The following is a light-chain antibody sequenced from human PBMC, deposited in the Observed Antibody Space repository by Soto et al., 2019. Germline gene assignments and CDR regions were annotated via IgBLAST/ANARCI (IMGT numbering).Light chain of an antibody. CDR1: QSISSY. Sequence: DIQMTQSPSSLSASVGDRVTITCRASQSISSYLNWYQQKPGKAPKLLIYAASSLQSGVPSRFSGSGSGTDFTLTIRSLQPVAFATYYCQQIYSTPLTFGGGTKADIK. CDR3: QQIYSTPLT. J-gene: IGKJ4*01. CDR2: AAS. V-gene: IGKV1-39*01.